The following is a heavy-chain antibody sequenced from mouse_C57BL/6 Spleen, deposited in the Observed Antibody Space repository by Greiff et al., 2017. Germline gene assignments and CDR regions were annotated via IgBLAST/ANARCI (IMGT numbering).Heavy chain of an antibody. D-gene: IGHD4-1*01. V-gene: IGHV1-74*01. Sequence: QVQLQQPGAELVKPGASVKVSCKASGYTFTSYWMHWVKQRPGQGLEWIGRLHPSDSDTNYNQKFKGKSTVTVDKSSSTAYMQMSSLTSEDSAVYYWAIVSNWAYFDYWGQGTTLTVSS. J-gene: IGHJ2*01. CDR2: LHPSDSDT. CDR1: GYTFTSYW. CDR3: AIVSNWAYFDY.